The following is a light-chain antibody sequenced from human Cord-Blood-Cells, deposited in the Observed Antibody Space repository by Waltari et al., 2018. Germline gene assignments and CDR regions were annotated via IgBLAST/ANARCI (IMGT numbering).Light chain of an antibody. J-gene: IGLJ2*01. V-gene: IGLV1-40*01. CDR3: QSYDSSLSGSNV. CDR1: SSNIGAGYD. Sequence: QSVLTQPPSVSGAPGQRVTISCTGSSSNIGAGYDVHWYQQLPGTAPKLLIYGNSNRPSGVPDRFSGSKSGTSASLASTGRQAEDEADYYCQSYDSSLSGSNVFGGGTKLTVL. CDR2: GNS.